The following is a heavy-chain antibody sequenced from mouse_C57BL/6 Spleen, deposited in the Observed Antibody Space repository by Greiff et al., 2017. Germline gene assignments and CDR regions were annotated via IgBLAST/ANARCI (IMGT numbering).Heavy chain of an antibody. V-gene: IGHV1-39*01. Sequence: VHVKQSGPELVKPGASVKISCKASGYSFTDYNMNWVKQSNGKSLEWIGVINPNYGTTSYNQKFKGKATLTVDQSSSTAYMQLNSLTSEDSAVYYCARDLTTTVVATNYYAMDYWGQGTSVTVSS. CDR3: ARDLTTTVVATNYYAMDY. J-gene: IGHJ4*01. CDR2: INPNYGTT. CDR1: GYSFTDYN. D-gene: IGHD1-1*01.